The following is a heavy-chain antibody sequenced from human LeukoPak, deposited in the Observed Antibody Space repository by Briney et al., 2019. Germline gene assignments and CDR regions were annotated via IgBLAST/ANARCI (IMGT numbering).Heavy chain of an antibody. CDR3: AKDLQWLPHYFDY. CDR1: GFTFSSYA. J-gene: IGHJ4*02. D-gene: IGHD6-19*01. CDR2: ISGSGGST. Sequence: PGGSLRLSCAASGFTFSSYAMSWVRQAPGKGLEWVSAISGSGGSTYYVDSVKGRFTISRDNSKNTLYLQMNSLRAEDTAVYYCAKDLQWLPHYFDYWGQGTLVTVSS. V-gene: IGHV3-23*01.